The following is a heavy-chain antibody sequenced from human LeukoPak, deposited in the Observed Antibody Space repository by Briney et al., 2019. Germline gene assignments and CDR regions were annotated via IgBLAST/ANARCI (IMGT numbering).Heavy chain of an antibody. CDR3: AEDLAGCSDS. Sequence: GGSLRLSCAASGFTFSSFPMTWVRLAPGKGLEWVSTITGSGGSTYYAESVKGRFTISRDNSKNTLYLQMNSLRGEDTALYFCAEDLAGCSDSWGQGTLVTVSS. CDR1: GFTFSSFP. CDR2: ITGSGGST. J-gene: IGHJ4*02. V-gene: IGHV3-23*01. D-gene: IGHD2-8*01.